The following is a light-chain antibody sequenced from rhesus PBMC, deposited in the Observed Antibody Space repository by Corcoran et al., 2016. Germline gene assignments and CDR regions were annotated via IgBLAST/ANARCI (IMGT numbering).Light chain of an antibody. Sequence: DIQMTQSPSSLPASVGDKVTPTRHASQGISSRLAWYQQKPGKTPRPLIYAASSLQSGVPSRFSGSGSRTDFTLHISLLQPKALATCFCQQYGYRPRTFGPETKVEIK. CDR3: QQYGYRPRT. V-gene: IGKV1-19*01. J-gene: IGKJ1*01. CDR1: QGISSR. CDR2: AAS.